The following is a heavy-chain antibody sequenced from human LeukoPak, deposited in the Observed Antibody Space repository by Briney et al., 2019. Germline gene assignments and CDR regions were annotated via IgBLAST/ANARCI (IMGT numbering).Heavy chain of an antibody. V-gene: IGHV3-30*03. CDR1: GFTFSRYG. D-gene: IGHD2-21*01. CDR2: ISHDGSNK. CDR3: ATSPVISRD. Sequence: GGSLRLSCAAPGFTFSRYGMHWVRQAPGKGLQWVAVISHDGSNKYYADSVKGRFTISRDNAKNTLYLQMNALRVEDTAVYYCATSPVISRDWGQGTLVTVSS. J-gene: IGHJ4*02.